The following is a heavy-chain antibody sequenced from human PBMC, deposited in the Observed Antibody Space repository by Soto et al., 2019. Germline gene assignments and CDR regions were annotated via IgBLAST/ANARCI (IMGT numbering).Heavy chain of an antibody. CDR1: ELTFCDNY. J-gene: IGHJ6*02. V-gene: IGHV3-53*01. Sequence: ASLRRSCASCELTFCDNYMSWVRQAPGMGLEWVSAIYYNGTTYYADSVKGRFTISRDTSKNTLSLQMDSLRVEDTAVYYCVRPLSSGRNYGKEVWGQGTTVTVSS. CDR2: IYYNGTT. CDR3: VRPLSSGRNYGKEV. D-gene: IGHD3-10*01.